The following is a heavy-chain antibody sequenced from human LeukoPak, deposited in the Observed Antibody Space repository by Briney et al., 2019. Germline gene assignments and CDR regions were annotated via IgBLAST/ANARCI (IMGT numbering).Heavy chain of an antibody. CDR2: INPNSGGT. V-gene: IGHV1-2*02. CDR1: GYTFTGYY. Sequence: ASVKVSCKASGYTFTGYYMHWVRQAPGQGLEWMGWINPNSGGTNYAQKFQGRVTMTRDTSISTAYMELSSLRSEDTAVYYCARSNIYYYYMDVWGKGTTVTVSS. J-gene: IGHJ6*03. CDR3: ARSNIYYYYMDV. D-gene: IGHD4-11*01.